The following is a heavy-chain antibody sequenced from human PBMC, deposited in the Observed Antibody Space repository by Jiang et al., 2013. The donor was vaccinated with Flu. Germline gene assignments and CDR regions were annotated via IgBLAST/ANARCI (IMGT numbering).Heavy chain of an antibody. J-gene: IGHJ2*01. D-gene: IGHD4-23*01. CDR1: GFTFSSYA. CDR3: AKDNGGNSDWYFDL. Sequence: GLVQPGGSLRLSCAASGFTFSSYAMGWVRQAPGKGLEWVSGISGNGGRTYYAGSVKGRFTISRDNSKNALYLQMNRLRAEDAAVYYCAKDNGGNSDWYFDLWGRGTLVTVSS. CDR2: ISGNGGRT. V-gene: IGHV3-23*01.